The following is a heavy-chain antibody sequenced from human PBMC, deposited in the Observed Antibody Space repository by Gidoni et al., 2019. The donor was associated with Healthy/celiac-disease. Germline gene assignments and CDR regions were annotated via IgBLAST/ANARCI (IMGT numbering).Heavy chain of an antibody. CDR2: ISGSGGST. CDR1: GFTFSSYA. Sequence: EVQLLESGGGLVQPGGSLRLSCAASGFTFSSYAMSWVRQAPGKGLEWVSAISGSGGSTYYADSVKGRFTISRDNSKNTLYLQMNSLRAEDTAVYYCAKPNFHMITFGGVIADFDYWGQGTLVTVSS. CDR3: AKPNFHMITFGGVIADFDY. J-gene: IGHJ4*02. V-gene: IGHV3-23*01. D-gene: IGHD3-16*02.